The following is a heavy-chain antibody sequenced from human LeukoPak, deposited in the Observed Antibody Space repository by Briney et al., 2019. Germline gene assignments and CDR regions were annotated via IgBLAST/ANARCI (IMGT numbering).Heavy chain of an antibody. J-gene: IGHJ4*02. V-gene: IGHV1-2*06. CDR3: ARVFNVLGYCSSTSCYPFDY. CDR1: GYTFTGYY. Sequence: GASVKVSCKASGYTFTGYYMHWVRQAPGQGLEWMGRINPNSGGTNYAQKFQGRVTMTRDTSISTAYMELSRLRSDDTAVYYCARVFNVLGYCSSTSCYPFDYWGQGTLVTVSS. CDR2: INPNSGGT. D-gene: IGHD2-2*01.